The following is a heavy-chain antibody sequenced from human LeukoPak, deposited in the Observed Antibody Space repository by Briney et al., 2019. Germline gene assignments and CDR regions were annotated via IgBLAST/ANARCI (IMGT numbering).Heavy chain of an antibody. CDR3: ARAMSGGDCSDY. V-gene: IGHV3-30*03. CDR1: GFTFSSYG. J-gene: IGHJ4*02. D-gene: IGHD2-21*02. Sequence: GGSLRLSCAASGFTFSSYGMHWVRQAPGKGLEWVAVISYDGSNKYYADSVKGRFTISRDNSKNTLYLQMNSLRAEDTAVYYCARAMSGGDCSDYWGQGTLVTVSS. CDR2: ISYDGSNK.